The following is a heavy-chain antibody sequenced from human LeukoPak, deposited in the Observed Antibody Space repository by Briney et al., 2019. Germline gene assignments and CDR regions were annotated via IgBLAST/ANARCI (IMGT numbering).Heavy chain of an antibody. V-gene: IGHV1-18*01. D-gene: IGHD2-2*01. CDR1: GYTFSSHG. Sequence: EASVKVSCKAYGYTFSSHGISWVRQAPGQGLEWMGWISAYNGNTNYAQKLQGRVTMTTDTSTNTAYMELRGLQSGDTAVYYCARDWVRYCSTASCLLHFDPWGQGTQVTVSS. CDR2: ISAYNGNT. J-gene: IGHJ5*02. CDR3: ARDWVRYCSTASCLLHFDP.